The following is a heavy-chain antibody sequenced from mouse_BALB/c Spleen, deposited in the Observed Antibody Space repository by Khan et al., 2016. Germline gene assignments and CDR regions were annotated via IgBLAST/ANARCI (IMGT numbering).Heavy chain of an antibody. CDR3: ARRDDGGGAMDY. V-gene: IGHV2-6*02. J-gene: IGHJ4*01. CDR1: GFSLTSYG. CDR2: IWSDGST. Sequence: QVQLKESGPGLVAPSQSLSITCTVSGFSLTSYGVHWVRQPPGKGLEWLVVIWSDGSTTYNSAPKSRLSISKDNTKSQVFLKMNRHQTDDTAKYYCARRDDGGGAMDYWGQGTSVTVSS. D-gene: IGHD2-3*01.